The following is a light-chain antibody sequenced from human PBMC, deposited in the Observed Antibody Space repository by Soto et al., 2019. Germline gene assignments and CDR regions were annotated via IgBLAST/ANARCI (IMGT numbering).Light chain of an antibody. J-gene: IGKJ4*01. CDR2: DVS. V-gene: IGKV3D-15*01. CDR1: QSVSSN. Sequence: EIVMTQSRATLSVSPGERATLSCRASQSVSSNFAWYQQRPAQAPRLLIYDVSTRATGVPTRFSGSGSGTEFTLTISSXQSEDFAVYYCQQYHDWPLTFGGGTKVDIK. CDR3: QQYHDWPLT.